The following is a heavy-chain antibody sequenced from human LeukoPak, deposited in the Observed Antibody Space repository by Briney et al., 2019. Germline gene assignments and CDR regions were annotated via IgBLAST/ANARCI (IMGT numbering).Heavy chain of an antibody. CDR2: IYDSGSNT. Sequence: GGSLRLSCAASGFTFSSFGMTWVRQAPGRGLEWVSGIYDSGSNTYYADSVKGRFTISRDNPKNTLYLQMNSLTAEDTAVYYCARKMKTGDRVGTFDIWGQGTMVTVSS. J-gene: IGHJ3*02. CDR1: GFTFSSFG. V-gene: IGHV3-23*01. CDR3: ARKMKTGDRVGTFDI. D-gene: IGHD1-1*01.